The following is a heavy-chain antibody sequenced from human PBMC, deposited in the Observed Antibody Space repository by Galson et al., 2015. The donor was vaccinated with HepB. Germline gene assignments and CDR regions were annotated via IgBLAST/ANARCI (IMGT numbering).Heavy chain of an antibody. Sequence: SVKVSCKASGDTFSSSPFSWVRQTPGQGLQWIGGIIPMLGASEYIEELQGRVTITADESTTTLYMEMSSLKSEDTAVYYCARVRRGCSNNNCYLDPWGQGTLVTVSS. CDR3: ARVRRGCSNNNCYLDP. D-gene: IGHD2-2*01. V-gene: IGHV1-69*13. CDR1: GDTFSSSP. CDR2: IIPMLGAS. J-gene: IGHJ5*02.